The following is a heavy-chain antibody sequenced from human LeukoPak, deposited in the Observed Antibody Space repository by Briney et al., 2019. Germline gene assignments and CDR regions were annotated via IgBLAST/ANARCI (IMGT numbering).Heavy chain of an antibody. CDR2: IYYSGST. CDR3: AGVIGSNYYVDYYYMDV. CDR1: GGSLSSSSYY. J-gene: IGHJ6*03. Sequence: SETLSLTCTVSGGSLSSSSYYWGWIRQPPGKGLEWIGSIYYSGSTYYNPSLKSRVTISVDTSKNQFSLKLSSVTAADTAVYYCAGVIGSNYYVDYYYMDVWGKGTTVTVSS. D-gene: IGHD4-11*01. V-gene: IGHV4-39*07.